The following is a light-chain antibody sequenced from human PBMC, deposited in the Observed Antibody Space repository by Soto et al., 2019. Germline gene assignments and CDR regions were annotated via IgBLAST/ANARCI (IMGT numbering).Light chain of an antibody. J-gene: IGLJ3*02. Sequence: QSVLIQPLSASGAPGQGGSVACSGSSSHIESNSVYWYQQLPGTAPRLVMYRNNQRPSGVPDRFSGSRSVDSGSLTISGLRSEDEANYYFAAWDDSLRGPVFGGGTKLTVL. CDR1: SSHIESNS. V-gene: IGLV1-47*01. CDR2: RNN. CDR3: AAWDDSLRGPV.